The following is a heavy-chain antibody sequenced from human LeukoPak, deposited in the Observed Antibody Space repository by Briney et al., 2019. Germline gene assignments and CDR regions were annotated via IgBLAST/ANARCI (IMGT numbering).Heavy chain of an antibody. D-gene: IGHD3-10*01. V-gene: IGHV3-21*01. J-gene: IGHJ4*02. CDR1: GFTFRTYA. CDR2: ISDSTTYI. Sequence: GGSLRLSCAASGFTFRTYAMNWVRQAPGKGLEWVSSISDSTTYIYYADSVKGRFTISRDNAKNSLYLQMNSLRAEDTAVYYCARYYGSGSPPFDSWGQGTLVTASS. CDR3: ARYYGSGSPPFDS.